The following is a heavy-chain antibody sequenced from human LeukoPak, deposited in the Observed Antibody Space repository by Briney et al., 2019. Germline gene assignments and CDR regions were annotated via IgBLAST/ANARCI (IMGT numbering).Heavy chain of an antibody. CDR2: ISGSGGST. Sequence: GGSLRLSCAASGFTFSSYAMSWVRQAPGKGLEWVSAISGSGGSTYYADSVKGRLTISRDNSKNTLYLQMNSLRAEDTAVYYCAKGWFRELTQRWGQGTLVTVSS. CDR3: AKGWFRELTQR. V-gene: IGHV3-23*01. CDR1: GFTFSSYA. J-gene: IGHJ4*02. D-gene: IGHD3-10*01.